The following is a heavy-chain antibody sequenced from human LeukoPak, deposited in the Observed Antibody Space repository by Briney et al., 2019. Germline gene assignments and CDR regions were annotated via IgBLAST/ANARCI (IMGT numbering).Heavy chain of an antibody. V-gene: IGHV3-20*04. J-gene: IGHJ4*02. Sequence: GGSLRLSCVVSGFIFDDYGISWVRQAPGKGLEWVSRIHWKSGSTYYADSVKGRFTISRDNSKDTLYLQMNSLRAEDTAVYYCAKDRGWELLFFDYWGQGTLVTVSS. CDR2: IHWKSGST. D-gene: IGHD1-26*01. CDR3: AKDRGWELLFFDY. CDR1: GFIFDDYG.